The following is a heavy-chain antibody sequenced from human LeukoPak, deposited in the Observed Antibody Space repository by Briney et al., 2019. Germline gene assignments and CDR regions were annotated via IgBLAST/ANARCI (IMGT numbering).Heavy chain of an antibody. V-gene: IGHV1-24*01. CDR3: ATGCTWWDLLNY. J-gene: IGHJ4*02. Sequence: ASVTVSFKVSGHTLTELSLHWVRQAPGKGLEWMGGLDPEAGEMIYSQKFQGRVTMTEDTSTDIAYMEMSSLRSEDTAVYYCATGCTWWDLLNYWGQGTLVTVSS. CDR1: GHTLTELS. D-gene: IGHD1-26*01. CDR2: LDPEAGEM.